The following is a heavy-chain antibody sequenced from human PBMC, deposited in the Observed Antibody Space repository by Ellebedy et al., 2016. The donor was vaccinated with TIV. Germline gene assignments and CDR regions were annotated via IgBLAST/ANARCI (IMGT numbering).Heavy chain of an antibody. V-gene: IGHV3-74*01. CDR2: INSDGSYP. D-gene: IGHD3-3*01. J-gene: IGHJ5*02. Sequence: GESLKISCAASGFTFSSYWMHWVRQAPGKGLVWVSRINSDGSYPNYADSVKGRFTISRDNAKNTLYLQMNSLRTEDTAVYYCTREWSGIAWGQGTLVTVSS. CDR1: GFTFSSYW. CDR3: TREWSGIA.